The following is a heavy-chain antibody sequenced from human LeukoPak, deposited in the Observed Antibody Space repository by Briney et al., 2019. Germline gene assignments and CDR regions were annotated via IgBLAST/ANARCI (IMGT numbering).Heavy chain of an antibody. Sequence: PSETLSLTCTVSGGSISSGTYYWSWIRQPAGKGLEWIGRFYISGSTNYNPSLKSRVTISVDTSKNQFSLKMSSVTAADTAVYYCARDRHYDFWSGYRYYYYYMDVWGKGTTVTVSS. V-gene: IGHV4-61*02. CDR3: ARDRHYDFWSGYRYYYYYMDV. CDR2: FYISGST. D-gene: IGHD3-3*01. J-gene: IGHJ6*03. CDR1: GGSISSGTYY.